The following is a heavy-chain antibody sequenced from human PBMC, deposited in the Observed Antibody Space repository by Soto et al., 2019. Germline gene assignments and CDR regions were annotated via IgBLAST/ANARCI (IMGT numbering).Heavy chain of an antibody. CDR2: ISSSSYTI. Sequence: VGSLRLSCAASRFTFSDYNMNWVRQAPGRGLEWVSYISSSSYTIYYGDSVKGRFTISRDNAKNSLYLEMNSLRVEDTAVYYCARTSGDYDTSGYYGNYYHYGMDVWGQGTTVTVSS. J-gene: IGHJ6*02. V-gene: IGHV3-48*01. D-gene: IGHD3-22*01. CDR1: RFTFSDYN. CDR3: ARTSGDYDTSGYYGNYYHYGMDV.